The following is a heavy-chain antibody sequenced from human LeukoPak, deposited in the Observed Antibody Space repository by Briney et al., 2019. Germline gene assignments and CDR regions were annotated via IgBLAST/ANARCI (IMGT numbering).Heavy chain of an antibody. CDR1: GGSISSFY. V-gene: IGHV4-59*01. D-gene: IGHD1-1*01. CDR3: ARHGTSGTNLNWFDP. J-gene: IGHJ5*02. Sequence: PSETLSLTCTVSGGSISSFYWSWIRQLPGKGLEWIGYIYYSGSTNYNPSLKSRVTISVDTSKNQFSLKLSSVTAADTAVYYCARHGTSGTNLNWFDPWGQGTLVTVSS. CDR2: IYYSGST.